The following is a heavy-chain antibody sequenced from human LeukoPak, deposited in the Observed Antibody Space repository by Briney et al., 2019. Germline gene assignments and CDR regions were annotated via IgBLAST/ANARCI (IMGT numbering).Heavy chain of an antibody. J-gene: IGHJ4*02. Sequence: PEGSLRLSCAASGFTFSSYAMSWVRQAPGKGLEWISAISGSGGSTYYADSVKGRFTISRDNSKNTLYLQMNSLRAEDTAVYYCAKPLGTPLNYFDYWGQGTLVTVSS. CDR1: GFTFSSYA. CDR3: AKPLGTPLNYFDY. D-gene: IGHD7-27*01. CDR2: ISGSGGST. V-gene: IGHV3-23*01.